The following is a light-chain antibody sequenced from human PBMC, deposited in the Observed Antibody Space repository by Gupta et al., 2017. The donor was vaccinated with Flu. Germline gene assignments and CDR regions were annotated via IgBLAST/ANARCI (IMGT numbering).Light chain of an antibody. V-gene: IGKV4-1*01. CDR2: SAS. CDR3: QQNDRSPYN. J-gene: IGKJ2*01. CDR1: RSVLANRKKTTY. Sequence: CLGQRATGKWRCSRSVLANRKKTTYLAWYPQKPGQAPKLLIFSASTRESGVPDRFSGSGSGTDFTLTISSRQAEDVAIYYCQQNDRSPYNFGQGTKVEI.